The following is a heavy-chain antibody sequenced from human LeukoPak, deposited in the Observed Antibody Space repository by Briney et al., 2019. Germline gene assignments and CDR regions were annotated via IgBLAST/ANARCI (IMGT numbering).Heavy chain of an antibody. CDR1: GGSISSYY. Sequence: PSETLSLTCTVSGGSISSYYWSWIRQPPGKGLEWIGYIYYSGSTNYNPSLKSRVTISVDTSKNQFSLKLSSVTAADTAVYYCARDRYYYGSGSPPVGPWGQGTLVTVSS. CDR3: ARDRYYYGSGSPPVGP. V-gene: IGHV4-59*01. CDR2: IYYSGST. J-gene: IGHJ5*02. D-gene: IGHD3-10*01.